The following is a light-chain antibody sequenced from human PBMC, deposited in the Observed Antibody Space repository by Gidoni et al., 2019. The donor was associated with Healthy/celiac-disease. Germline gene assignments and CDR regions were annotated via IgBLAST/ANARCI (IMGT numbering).Light chain of an antibody. J-gene: IGKJ2*01. V-gene: IGKV1-39*01. CDR3: QQSYSTPHT. CDR1: QSISSY. Sequence: DIQMTPSPSSLSASVGDRVTIACRASQSISSYLNWYHQKPGKAPKLLIYAASSLQSGVPSRFSGSGSRTDFTLTIISLQPEDFATYYCQQSYSTPHTFGQGTKLEIK. CDR2: AAS.